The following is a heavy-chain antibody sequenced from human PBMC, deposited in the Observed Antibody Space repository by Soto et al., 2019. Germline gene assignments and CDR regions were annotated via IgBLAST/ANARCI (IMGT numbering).Heavy chain of an antibody. CDR3: AKADYYDSSGYLD. CDR1: GFTFDDYA. D-gene: IGHD3-22*01. J-gene: IGHJ4*02. V-gene: IGHV3-9*01. Sequence: EVQLVESGGGLVQPGRSLRLSCAASGFTFDDYAMHWVRQAPGKGLEWVSGISWNSGSIGYADSVKGRFTISRDNAKNSLYLQMNSRRAEDTALYYCAKADYYDSSGYLDWGQGTLVTVSS. CDR2: ISWNSGSI.